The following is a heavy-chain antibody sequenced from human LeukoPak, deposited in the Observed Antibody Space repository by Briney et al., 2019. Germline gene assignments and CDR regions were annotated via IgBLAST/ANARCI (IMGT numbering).Heavy chain of an antibody. CDR1: GYTFTSYG. V-gene: IGHV1-18*01. CDR2: ISAYNGNT. Sequence: ASVKVSCKASGYTFTSYGISWVRQAPGQGLEWMGWISAYNGNTNYAQKLQGRVTMTTDTYTSTAYMELRSLRSDDTAVYYCARAPGILWFGELPYFDYWGQGALVTVSS. D-gene: IGHD3-10*01. J-gene: IGHJ4*02. CDR3: ARAPGILWFGELPYFDY.